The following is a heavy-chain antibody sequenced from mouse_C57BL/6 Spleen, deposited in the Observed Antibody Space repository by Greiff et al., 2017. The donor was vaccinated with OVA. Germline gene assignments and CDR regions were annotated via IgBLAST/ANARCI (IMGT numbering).Heavy chain of an antibody. Sequence: QVHVKQSGAELVKPGASVKLSCKASGYTFTSYWMHWVKQRPGRGLEWIGKIDPSSGGTYYNEKFKGKATLTADKPSSTAYMQLSSLTSEDSAVYYCANGNYYFDYWGQGTTLTVSS. D-gene: IGHD2-1*01. CDR2: IDPSSGGT. V-gene: IGHV1-72*01. J-gene: IGHJ2*01. CDR1: GYTFTSYW. CDR3: ANGNYYFDY.